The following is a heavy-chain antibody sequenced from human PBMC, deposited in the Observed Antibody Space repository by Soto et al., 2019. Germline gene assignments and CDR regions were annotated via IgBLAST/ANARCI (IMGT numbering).Heavy chain of an antibody. J-gene: IGHJ4*02. CDR2: IYYSGST. V-gene: IGHV4-39*01. CDR1: GGSISSSSYD. D-gene: IGHD3-22*01. Sequence: PSGTLSLTCTVSGGSISSSSYDWGWFRQPPGKGLEWIGNIYYSGSTYYNQSLKSRVTISVDTSKNQFSLKLSSVTAADTAVYYCMLGSGWKDFDYWGQGTLVTVS. CDR3: MLGSGWKDFDY.